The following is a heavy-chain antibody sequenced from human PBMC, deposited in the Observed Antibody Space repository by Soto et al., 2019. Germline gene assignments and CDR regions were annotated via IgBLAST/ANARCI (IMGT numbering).Heavy chain of an antibody. D-gene: IGHD3-22*01. CDR1: GFSFSDST. CDR3: AKSPGMYYYDSSGYYHYDY. Sequence: GGSLRLSCATSGFSFSDSTIHWVRRASGKGLEWVGRIRSKANSYTTEYAASVKGKFTISRDDTKNTLYLQMNSLRAEDTAVYYCAKSPGMYYYDSSGYYHYDYWGQGTLVTVSS. J-gene: IGHJ4*02. V-gene: IGHV3-73*01. CDR2: IRSKANSYTT.